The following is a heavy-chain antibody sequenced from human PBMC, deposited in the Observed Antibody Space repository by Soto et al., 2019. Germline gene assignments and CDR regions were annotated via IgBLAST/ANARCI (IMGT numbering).Heavy chain of an antibody. D-gene: IGHD6-19*01. CDR1: GDSVSSNSAA. Sequence: SQTLSLTCAISGDSVSSNSAAWSWIRQSPSRGLEWLGRTYYRSKWYNDYAVSVKSRITINPDTSKNQFSLQLNSVTPEDTAVYYCARDWYSSGWYDTDAFDIWGQGTMVTVSS. CDR2: TYYRSKWYN. J-gene: IGHJ3*02. CDR3: ARDWYSSGWYDTDAFDI. V-gene: IGHV6-1*01.